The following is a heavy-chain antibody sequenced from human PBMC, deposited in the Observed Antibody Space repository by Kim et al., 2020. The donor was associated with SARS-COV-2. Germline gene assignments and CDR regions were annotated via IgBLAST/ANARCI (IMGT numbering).Heavy chain of an antibody. J-gene: IGHJ4*02. CDR1: GYTFTSYG. V-gene: IGHV1-18*04. CDR3: ARYIAAAGTFDY. D-gene: IGHD6-13*01. Sequence: ASVKVSCKASGYTFTSYGISWVRQAPGQGLEWMGWISAYNGNTNYAQKLQDRVTMTTDTSTSTAYMELRSLRSDDTAVYYCARYIAAAGTFDYWGQGTLVTVSS. CDR2: ISAYNGNT.